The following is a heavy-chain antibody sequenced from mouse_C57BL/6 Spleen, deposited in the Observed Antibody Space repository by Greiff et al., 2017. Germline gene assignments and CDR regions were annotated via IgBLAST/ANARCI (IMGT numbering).Heavy chain of an antibody. CDR3: VKYGNASWLAY. V-gene: IGHV1-69*01. Sequence: QVQLKQPGAELVMPGASVKLSCKASGYTFTSYWMHWVKQRPGQGLEWIGEIDPSDSYTNYNQKFKGKSTLTVDKSSSTAYMQLSSLTSEDSAVYYCVKYGNASWLAYWGQGILVTVSA. J-gene: IGHJ3*01. CDR1: GYTFTSYW. D-gene: IGHD2-1*01. CDR2: IDPSDSYT.